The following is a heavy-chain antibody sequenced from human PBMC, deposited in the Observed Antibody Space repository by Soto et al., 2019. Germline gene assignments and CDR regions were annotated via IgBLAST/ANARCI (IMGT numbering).Heavy chain of an antibody. CDR2: IYYSGST. CDR3: ARPYSSGWNYFDY. Sequence: SETLSLTCTVSGGSISSSSYYWGWIRQPPGKGLEWIGSIYYSGSTYYNPSLKSRVTISVDTSKNQFSLKLSSVTAADTAAYYCARPYSSGWNYFDYWGQGTLVTVSS. V-gene: IGHV4-39*01. CDR1: GGSISSSSYY. J-gene: IGHJ4*02. D-gene: IGHD6-19*01.